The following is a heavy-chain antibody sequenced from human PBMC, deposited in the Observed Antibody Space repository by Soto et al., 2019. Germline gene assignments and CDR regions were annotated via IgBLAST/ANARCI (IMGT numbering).Heavy chain of an antibody. Sequence: QVQLVESGGGVVQPGKSLRLSCAASGFTFSSYGMHWVRQAPGKGLEWVAIIWYDGSTKYFADSVKGRFTISRDNSKNTLSLQMNSLRADDTAVYYCARPSYDFWSGYYPPFDLWGQGTLVTVSS. CDR3: ARPSYDFWSGYYPPFDL. D-gene: IGHD3-3*01. CDR2: IWYDGSTK. CDR1: GFTFSSYG. V-gene: IGHV3-33*01. J-gene: IGHJ5*02.